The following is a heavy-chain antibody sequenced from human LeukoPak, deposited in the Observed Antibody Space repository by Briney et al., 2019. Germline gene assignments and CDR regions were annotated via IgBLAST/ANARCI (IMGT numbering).Heavy chain of an antibody. V-gene: IGHV3-30-3*01. Sequence: GRSLRLSCAASGFTFSSYAMHWVRQAPGKGLEWVAVISYDGSNKYYADSVKGRFTISRDNSKNTLYLQMNSLRAEDTAVYYCARESCSSTSCYTDFQHWGQGTLVTVSS. CDR2: ISYDGSNK. CDR3: ARESCSSTSCYTDFQH. J-gene: IGHJ1*01. D-gene: IGHD2-2*02. CDR1: GFTFSSYA.